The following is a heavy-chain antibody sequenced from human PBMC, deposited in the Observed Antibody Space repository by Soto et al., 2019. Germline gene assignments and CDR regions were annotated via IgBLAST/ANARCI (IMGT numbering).Heavy chain of an antibody. D-gene: IGHD1-7*01. CDR3: AKDLGSSGTTIPHYYYYYGMDV. Sequence: GGSLRLSCAASGFTFSSYGMHWVRQAPGKGLEWVAVISYDGSNKYYADSVKGRFTISRDNSKNTLYLQMNSLRAEDTAVYYCAKDLGSSGTTIPHYYYYYGMDVWGQGTTVTVSS. J-gene: IGHJ6*02. CDR1: GFTFSSYG. CDR2: ISYDGSNK. V-gene: IGHV3-30*18.